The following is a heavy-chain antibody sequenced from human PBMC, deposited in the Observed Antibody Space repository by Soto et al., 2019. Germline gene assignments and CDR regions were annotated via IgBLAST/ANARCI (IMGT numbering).Heavy chain of an antibody. CDR1: GGSISSSY. Sequence: QVQLQESGPGLVKPSETLSLTCTVSGGSISSSYWSWIRQPPGKGLEWIGYIYYSVSTNYTPSLKSRVNVSVDTSKNQFYLKLSSVTAADTAVYYCARRWGRYFDYWGQGTLVTISS. J-gene: IGHJ4*02. CDR2: IYYSVST. V-gene: IGHV4-59*08. CDR3: ARRWGRYFDY. D-gene: IGHD2-15*01.